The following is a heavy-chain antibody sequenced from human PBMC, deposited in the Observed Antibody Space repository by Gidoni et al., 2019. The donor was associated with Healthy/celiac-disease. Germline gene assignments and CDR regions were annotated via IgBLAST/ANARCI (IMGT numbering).Heavy chain of an antibody. CDR1: GGSISSSSYY. CDR2: IYYSGST. V-gene: IGHV4-39*01. Sequence: QLQLQESGPGLVKPSETLSLTCTVSGGSISSSSYYWGWIRQPPGKGLEWIGSIYYSGSTYYNPSLKSRVTISVDTSKNQFSLKLSSVTAADTAVYYCGVGRAAGVYYYYYGMDVWGQGTTVTVSS. CDR3: GVGRAAGVYYYYYGMDV. D-gene: IGHD6-13*01. J-gene: IGHJ6*02.